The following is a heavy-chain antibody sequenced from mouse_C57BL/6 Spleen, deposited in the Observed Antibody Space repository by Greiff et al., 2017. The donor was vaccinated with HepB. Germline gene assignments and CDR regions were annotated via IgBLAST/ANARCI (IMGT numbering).Heavy chain of an antibody. Sequence: QVQLQQSGPELVKPGASVKISCKASGYAFSSSWMNWVKQRPGKGLEWIGRIYPGDGDTNYNGKFKGKATLTADKSSSTAYMQLSSLTSEDSAVYFCARLNDYDYDDWFAYWGQGTLVTVSA. CDR2: IYPGDGDT. CDR3: ARLNDYDYDDWFAY. D-gene: IGHD2-4*01. J-gene: IGHJ3*01. V-gene: IGHV1-82*01. CDR1: GYAFSSSW.